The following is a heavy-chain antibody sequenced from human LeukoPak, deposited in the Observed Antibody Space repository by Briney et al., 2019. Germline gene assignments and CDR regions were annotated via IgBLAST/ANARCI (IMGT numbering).Heavy chain of an antibody. CDR2: INHGGST. J-gene: IGHJ4*02. CDR3: ARRGGDY. V-gene: IGHV4-34*01. D-gene: IGHD2-15*01. CDR1: GGSFSGYY. Sequence: SETLSLTCAVYGGSFSGYYWTWIRQPPGKGLEWIGEINHGGSTNYNPSLKSRVTISVDTSKNQFSLKLSSVTAADTAVYYCARRGGDYWGQGTLVTVSS.